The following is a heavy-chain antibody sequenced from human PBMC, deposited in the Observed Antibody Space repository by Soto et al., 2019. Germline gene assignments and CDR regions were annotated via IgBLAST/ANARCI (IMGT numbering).Heavy chain of an antibody. Sequence: SETLSLTCTLSGGSTSSGGYYWSRLRHHPGKGLEWIGYIYYSRSTYYNPPIKNRVTISVDTSKIQFALKLSSVTASDTAVYYCARDRRYDSSGTQLHPWGQGTLVTVSS. CDR1: GGSTSSGGYY. V-gene: IGHV4-31*03. D-gene: IGHD3-22*01. CDR2: IYYSRST. CDR3: ARDRRYDSSGTQLHP. J-gene: IGHJ5*02.